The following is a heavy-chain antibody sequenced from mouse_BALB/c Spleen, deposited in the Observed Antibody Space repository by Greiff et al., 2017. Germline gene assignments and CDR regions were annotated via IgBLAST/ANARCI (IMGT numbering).Heavy chain of an antibody. CDR3: ARDIDPYYGPYLDY. J-gene: IGHJ2*01. V-gene: IGHV7-3*02. D-gene: IGHD1-2*01. Sequence: EVKLMESGGGLVQPGGSLRLSCATSGFTFTDYYMSWVRQPPGKALEWLGFIRNKANGYTTEYSASVKGRFTISRDNSQSILYLQMNTLRAEDSATYYCARDIDPYYGPYLDYWGQGTTLTVSS. CDR1: GFTFTDYY. CDR2: IRNKANGYTT.